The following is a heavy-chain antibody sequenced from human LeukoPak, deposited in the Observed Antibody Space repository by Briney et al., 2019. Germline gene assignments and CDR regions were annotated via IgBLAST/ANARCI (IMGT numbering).Heavy chain of an antibody. J-gene: IGHJ4*02. V-gene: IGHV3-30*04. D-gene: IGHD3-10*01. CDR1: GFTFSSIA. CDR3: ARDGNFYYGPGSYCDY. Sequence: GGSVTPSCSASGFTFSSIAMQWVGLAQGRGRMGRAFIFIDGTNKYDADSVKGRITISNDNSNNTLYLQMNSLRAEDTAQYYSARDGNFYYGPGSYCDYWGQGTLVTVSS. CDR2: IFIDGTNK.